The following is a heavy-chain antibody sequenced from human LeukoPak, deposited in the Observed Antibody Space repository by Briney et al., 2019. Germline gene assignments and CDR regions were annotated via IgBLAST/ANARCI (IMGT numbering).Heavy chain of an antibody. D-gene: IGHD6-19*01. J-gene: IGHJ4*02. CDR3: AKDSSGWYGVIDY. CDR1: GFTFSSYS. Sequence: GGSLRLSCAASGFTFSSYSMNWVRQAPGKGLEWVSSISSSSNYIYYADSMKARFTISRDNAKNSLYLQMNSLRAEDTALYYCAKDSSGWYGVIDYWGQGTLVTVSS. CDR2: ISSSSNYI. V-gene: IGHV3-21*04.